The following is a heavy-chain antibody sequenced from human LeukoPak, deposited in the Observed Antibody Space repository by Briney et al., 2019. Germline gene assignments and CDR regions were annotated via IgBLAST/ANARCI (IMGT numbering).Heavy chain of an antibody. CDR1: GFTFSSYA. J-gene: IGHJ6*02. Sequence: GGSLRLSCAASGFTFSSYAMSWVRQAPGKGLEWVSAISGSGGSTYYADSVKGRFTISRDNSKNTLYLQMNSLRAEDTAVYYCTLPHSSGWYGWYYYYYGMDVWGQGTTVTVSS. D-gene: IGHD6-19*01. CDR3: TLPHSSGWYGWYYYYYGMDV. V-gene: IGHV3-23*01. CDR2: ISGSGGST.